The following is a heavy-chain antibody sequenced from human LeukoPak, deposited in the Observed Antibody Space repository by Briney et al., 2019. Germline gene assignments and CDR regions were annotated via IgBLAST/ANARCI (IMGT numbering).Heavy chain of an antibody. Sequence: PPGTLSLTCTVSGDSINSLDLWSWVRQPPGKGLEWIGEINHSGSTNYNPSLKSRVTISVDTSKNQFSLKLSSVTAADTAVYYCARSTVTRGYYWGQGTLVTVSS. CDR1: GDSINSLDL. D-gene: IGHD4-17*01. J-gene: IGHJ4*02. CDR2: INHSGST. CDR3: ARSTVTRGYY. V-gene: IGHV4-4*03.